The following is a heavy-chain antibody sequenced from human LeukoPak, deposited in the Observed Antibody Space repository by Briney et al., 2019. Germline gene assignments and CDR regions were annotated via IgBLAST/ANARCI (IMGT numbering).Heavy chain of an antibody. CDR2: VYPGDSDT. V-gene: IGHV5-51*01. CDR1: GYSFSSYW. CDR3: ASEYCSGGNCYFDY. D-gene: IGHD2-15*01. J-gene: IGHJ4*02. Sequence: GESLKISCKGSGYSFSSYWIVWVRQMPGKGLEWMGIVYPGDSDTRYSPSFQGQVTISADKSISTAYLQWSSLKASDTAIYYCASEYCSGGNCYFDYWGQGTLVTVSS.